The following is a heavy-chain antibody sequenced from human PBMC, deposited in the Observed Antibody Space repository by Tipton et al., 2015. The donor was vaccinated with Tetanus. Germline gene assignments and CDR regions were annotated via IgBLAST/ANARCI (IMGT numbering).Heavy chain of an antibody. CDR3: ARRPTIIAVAGHFDY. CDR1: GYNFATFW. D-gene: IGHD6-19*01. Sequence: QSGPEVKKPGESLNISCKASGYNFATFWIGWVRQKPGKGLEWMGIIYPGVSSVRYSPTFQGQVTISADRSTTTAYLQWSSLKASDTAMYYCARRPTIIAVAGHFDYWGQGTLVTVSS. J-gene: IGHJ4*02. CDR2: IYPGVSSV. V-gene: IGHV5-51*01.